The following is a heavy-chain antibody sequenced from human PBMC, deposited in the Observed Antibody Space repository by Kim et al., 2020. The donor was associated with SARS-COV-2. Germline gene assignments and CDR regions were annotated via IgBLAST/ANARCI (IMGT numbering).Heavy chain of an antibody. J-gene: IGHJ4*02. CDR2: ISGSGGSK. V-gene: IGHV3-23*01. Sequence: GGSLRLSCAASGFTFSSYVMSWVRQAPGKGLEWVSAISGSGGSKYYADSVKGRFTISRDNSKNTLYLQMNSLRAEDTAVYYCAKVTERITMIVVVITREIGGYYFDNWGQGTLVTVSS. D-gene: IGHD3-22*01. CDR3: AKVTERITMIVVVITREIGGYYFDN. CDR1: GFTFSSYV.